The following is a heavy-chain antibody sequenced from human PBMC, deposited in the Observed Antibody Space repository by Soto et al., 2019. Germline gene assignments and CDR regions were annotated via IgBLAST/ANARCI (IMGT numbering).Heavy chain of an antibody. Sequence: QVQLVQSGAEVKKPGASVKVSCKVSGYTLTELSMHWVRQAPGKGLEWMGGFDPEDGETIYAQKFQGRVTMTEDTSTDTAYMALSSLRSEDTVVYYCATVPITMIVVGNPFDYWGQGTLVTVSS. CDR2: FDPEDGET. V-gene: IGHV1-24*01. D-gene: IGHD3-22*01. J-gene: IGHJ4*02. CDR3: ATVPITMIVVGNPFDY. CDR1: GYTLTELS.